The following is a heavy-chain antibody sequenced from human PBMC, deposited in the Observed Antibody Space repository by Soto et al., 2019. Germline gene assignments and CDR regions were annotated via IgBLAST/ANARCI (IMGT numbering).Heavy chain of an antibody. V-gene: IGHV4-39*02. CDR1: GGSISSSSYY. J-gene: IGHJ4*02. Sequence: QLQLQESGPGLVKPSETLSLTCTVSGGSISSSSYYWGWIRQPPGKGLEWIGSIYYSGSTYYNPSLKSRVTLSVDTSKNHFSLKLRSVNAADTAVYYCARLAGVLDFCSGRGLYDYWGQGTLVTVSS. D-gene: IGHD3-3*01. CDR3: ARLAGVLDFCSGRGLYDY. CDR2: IYYSGST.